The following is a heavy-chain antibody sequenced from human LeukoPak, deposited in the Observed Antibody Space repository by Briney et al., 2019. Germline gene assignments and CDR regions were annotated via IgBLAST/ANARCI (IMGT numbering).Heavy chain of an antibody. CDR2: INHSGST. CDR3: ARQYRNWWDYYYMDV. J-gene: IGHJ6*03. Sequence: SETLSLTCAVYGGSFSGYYWSWIRQPPGKGLEWIGEINHSGSTNYNPSLKSRVTISVDTSKNQFSLKLSSVTAADTAVYYCARQYRNWWDYYYMDVWGKGTTVTISS. CDR1: GGSFSGYY. D-gene: IGHD2-8*02. V-gene: IGHV4-34*01.